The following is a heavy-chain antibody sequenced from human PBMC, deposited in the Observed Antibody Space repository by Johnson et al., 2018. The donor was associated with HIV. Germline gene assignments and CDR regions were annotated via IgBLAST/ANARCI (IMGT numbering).Heavy chain of an antibody. J-gene: IGHJ3*02. V-gene: IGHV3-30*02. Sequence: VQLVESGGGVVQPGGSLRLSCVASGFTFSSYGMHWVRQAPGKGLEWVAFIRNDGGNKYNVDSVKGRFTISRDNSKNTLYLQMNSLRIEDTAVYYCANTYSSGYYNDAFDIWGQGTMVTVSS. CDR1: GFTFSSYG. D-gene: IGHD3-22*01. CDR3: ANTYSSGYYNDAFDI. CDR2: IRNDGGNK.